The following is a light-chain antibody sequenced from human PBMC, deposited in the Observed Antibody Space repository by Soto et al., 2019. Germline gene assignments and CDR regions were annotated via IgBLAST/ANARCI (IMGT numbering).Light chain of an antibody. J-gene: IGKJ2*01. CDR2: AAS. CDR1: QSISTY. V-gene: IGKV1-39*01. CDR3: QQSYGSPPYT. Sequence: DIPMTQSPSSLSASVGDRVSITCRASQSISTYLNWYQQKPGKAPKPLIYAASSLQSGVPSRFSGSGSGTDFTLSISSVQPEDFATYYCQQSYGSPPYTFGQGTRLDIK.